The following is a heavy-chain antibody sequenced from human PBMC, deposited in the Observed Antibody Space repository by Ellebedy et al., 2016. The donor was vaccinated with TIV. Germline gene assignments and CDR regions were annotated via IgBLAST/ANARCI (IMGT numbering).Heavy chain of an antibody. V-gene: IGHV3-48*01. D-gene: IGHD2/OR15-2a*01. CDR1: GFTFNSYS. CDR3: ARGTENTSFVVDY. CDR2: ISGSSSSM. Sequence: PGGSLRLSCAASGFTFNSYSMNWVRQAPGKGLEWISYISGSSSSMYYADSVKGRFTISRDNAKNSLYLQMNSLRAEDTAVYYCARGTENTSFVVDYWGQGTLVTVSS. J-gene: IGHJ4*02.